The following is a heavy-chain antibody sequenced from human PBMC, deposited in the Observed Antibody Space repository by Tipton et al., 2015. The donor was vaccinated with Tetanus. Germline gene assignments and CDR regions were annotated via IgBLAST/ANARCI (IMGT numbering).Heavy chain of an antibody. V-gene: IGHV4-61*03. CDR3: ARANFDFPKKGPFDP. J-gene: IGHJ5*02. CDR2: IYHSGLT. CDR1: GGSVSRSSHY. D-gene: IGHD3-3*01. Sequence: TLSLTCTVSGGSVSRSSHYWTWIRQPPGKGLEWIGYIYHSGLTNYNPSLKSRVAISIDTSKNHFSLNLASVTAADTAVYFCARANFDFPKKGPFDPWGQGSLVIVSS.